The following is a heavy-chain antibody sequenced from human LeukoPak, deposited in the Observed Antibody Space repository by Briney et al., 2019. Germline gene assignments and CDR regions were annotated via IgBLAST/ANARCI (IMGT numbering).Heavy chain of an antibody. J-gene: IGHJ4*02. CDR2: INHSGST. Sequence: SETLSLTCAVYGGSFSGYYWSWIRQPPGKGLEWIGEINHSGSTNYNPSLKSRVTISVDTSKNQFSLKLSSVTAADTAVYYCARGLRRNYGSGSYYHRSVPFDYWGQGTLVTVSS. CDR1: GGSFSGYY. CDR3: ARGLRRNYGSGSYYHRSVPFDY. V-gene: IGHV4-34*01. D-gene: IGHD3-10*01.